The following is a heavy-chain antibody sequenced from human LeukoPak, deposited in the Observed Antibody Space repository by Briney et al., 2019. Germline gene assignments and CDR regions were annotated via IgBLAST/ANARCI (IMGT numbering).Heavy chain of an antibody. D-gene: IGHD6-6*01. CDR3: ARVDSSSSPD. CDR2: INHSGST. J-gene: IGHJ4*02. CDR1: GGSFSGYY. V-gene: IGHV4-34*01. Sequence: ETLSLTCAVYGGSFSGYYWSWIRQPPGKGLEWIGEINHSGSTNYNPSLKGRVTISVDTSKNQFSLKLSSVTAADTAVYYCARVDSSSSPDWGQGTLVTVSS.